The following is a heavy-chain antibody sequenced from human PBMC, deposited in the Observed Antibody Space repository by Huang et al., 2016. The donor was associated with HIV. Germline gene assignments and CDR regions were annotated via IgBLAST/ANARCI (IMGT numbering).Heavy chain of an antibody. CDR2: IYYSGTT. V-gene: IGHV4-39*02. CDR1: GDSINSNPFY. Sequence: LQESGPGLVGPSETLSLTYAVSGDSINSNPFYWGWIRRPPGKALEWIGSIYYSGTTYYNPALKRRARIAVDASKNRIFLHLCSVTAADTGVYYCARTGVAVSDDPEYFQHWGQGALVTIS. CDR3: ARTGVAVSDDPEYFQH. J-gene: IGHJ1*01. D-gene: IGHD3-3*01.